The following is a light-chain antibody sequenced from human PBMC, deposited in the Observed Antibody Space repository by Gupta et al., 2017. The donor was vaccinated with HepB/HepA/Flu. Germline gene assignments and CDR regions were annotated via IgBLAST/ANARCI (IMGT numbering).Light chain of an antibody. V-gene: IGLV1-40*01. CDR1: SSNIGAGYD. CDR3: QSYDSSLSVVV. Sequence: QSVLTQPLSVSGAPGQRVPISCTGSSSNIGAGYDVHWYQQLPGTAPKLLIYGNSNRPSGVPDRFSGSKSGTSASLAITGLQAEDEADYYCQSYDSSLSVVVFGGGTKLTVL. CDR2: GNS. J-gene: IGLJ2*01.